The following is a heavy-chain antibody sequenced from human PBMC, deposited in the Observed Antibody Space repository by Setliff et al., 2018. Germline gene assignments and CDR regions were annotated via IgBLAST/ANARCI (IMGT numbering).Heavy chain of an antibody. CDR2: IYYSGST. CDR1: GGSISSSSYY. D-gene: IGHD2-15*01. J-gene: IGHJ4*02. CDR3: ARLAGSGGGFYY. V-gene: IGHV4-39*01. Sequence: SETLSLTCTVSGGSISSSSYYWGWIRQPPGKGLEWIGSIYYSGSTYYNPSLKSRVTISVDTSKNQFSLKLGSVTAADTAVYYCARLAGSGGGFYYWGQGTLVTVSS.